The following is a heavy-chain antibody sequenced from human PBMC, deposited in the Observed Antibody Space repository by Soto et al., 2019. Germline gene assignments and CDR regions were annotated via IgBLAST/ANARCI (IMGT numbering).Heavy chain of an antibody. CDR2: MQPSSGRT. CDR3: GRGVTAGLDY. CDR1: GYSFTSLD. D-gene: IGHD3-10*01. Sequence: ASVKVSCKASGYSFTSLDINWVRQTTGQGLEWMGWMQPSSGRTGYAQKFQGRVTMTRDTSINTAYMELSSRTSDDPSCYYWGRGVTAGLDYWGHGTLVTVSS. V-gene: IGHV1-8*01. J-gene: IGHJ4*01.